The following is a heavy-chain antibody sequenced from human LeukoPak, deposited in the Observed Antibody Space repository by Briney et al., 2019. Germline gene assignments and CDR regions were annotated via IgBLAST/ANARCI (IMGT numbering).Heavy chain of an antibody. CDR2: FHYSGST. D-gene: IGHD2-21*02. J-gene: IGHJ4*02. V-gene: IGHV4-39*01. CDR3: ASLVVVVVTASEIDY. CDR1: GVSVSSSSYY. Sequence: SETLSLTCSVSGVSVSSSSYYWGWVRQPPGKGLEWIGSFHYSGSTYYNPSLKSRVTISGDTSKNQFSLKLRSVTAADTAVYYCASLVVVVVTASEIDYWGQGTLVTVSS.